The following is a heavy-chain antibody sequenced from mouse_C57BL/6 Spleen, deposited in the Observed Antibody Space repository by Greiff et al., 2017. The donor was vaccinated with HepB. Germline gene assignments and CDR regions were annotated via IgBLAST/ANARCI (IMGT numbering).Heavy chain of an antibody. V-gene: IGHV1-59*01. Sequence: QVQLQQPGAELVRPGTSVKLSCKASGYTFTSYWVHWVKQRPGQGLEWIGVIDPSDSYTNYNQKFKGKATLTVDTSSSTAYMQLSSLTSEDSAVYYCARGLKYYGSSSDYWGQGTTLTVSS. D-gene: IGHD1-1*01. CDR3: ARGLKYYGSSSDY. CDR1: GYTFTSYW. CDR2: IDPSDSYT. J-gene: IGHJ2*01.